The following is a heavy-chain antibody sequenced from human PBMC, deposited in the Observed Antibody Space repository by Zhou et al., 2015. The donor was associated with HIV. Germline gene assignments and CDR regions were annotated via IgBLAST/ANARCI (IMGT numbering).Heavy chain of an antibody. CDR2: ITPMFDIK. J-gene: IGHJ3*02. V-gene: IGHV1-69*17. CDR3: ARSSVNHDNAFDI. Sequence: QVQLVQSGAEVKKPGSSVKVSCKASGGTFSGSDVSWVRQAPGQGLEWMGGITPMFDIKNYAQKFRARLKITVDQSTNTAYMELSSLTSEDAAMYFCARSSVNHDNAFDIWGQGTKLIVSS. CDR1: GGTFSGSD. D-gene: IGHD3-22*01.